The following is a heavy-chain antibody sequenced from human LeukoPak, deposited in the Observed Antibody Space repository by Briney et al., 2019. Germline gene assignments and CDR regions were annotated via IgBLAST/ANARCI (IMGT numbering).Heavy chain of an antibody. CDR3: ARPVAAERGRYYYYMDV. V-gene: IGHV4-39*01. CDR2: IYYSGST. Sequence: PSETLSLTCTVSGGSTSSSSYYWGWIRQPPGKGLEGIGSIYYSGSTYYNPSLKSRVTISVDTSKNQFSLKLSSVTAADTAVYYCARPVAAERGRYYYYMDVWGKGTTVTVSS. D-gene: IGHD2-15*01. CDR1: GGSTSSSSYY. J-gene: IGHJ6*03.